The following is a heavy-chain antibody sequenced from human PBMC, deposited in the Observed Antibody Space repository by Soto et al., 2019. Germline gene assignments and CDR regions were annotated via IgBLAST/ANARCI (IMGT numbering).Heavy chain of an antibody. CDR3: ARDSSLEEIAFDI. D-gene: IGHD6-6*01. CDR2: IYSGGST. CDR1: VFTVSSNY. Sequence: VGSLRLSCASSVFTVSSNYMSCVRQAPGKGLEWVSVIYSGGSTYYADSVKGRFTISRDNSKNTLYLQMNSLRAEDTAVYYCARDSSLEEIAFDIWGQGTMVTLSS. J-gene: IGHJ3*02. V-gene: IGHV3-53*01.